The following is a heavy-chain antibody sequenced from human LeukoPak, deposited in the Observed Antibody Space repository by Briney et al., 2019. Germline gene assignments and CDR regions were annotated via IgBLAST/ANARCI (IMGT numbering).Heavy chain of an antibody. V-gene: IGHV1-24*01. CDR2: FYSEDGET. Sequence: ASVKVSCKVSGYTLTELSMHWVRQAPGKGLEGMGGFYSEDGETIYAQKFQGRVTMTEDTSTDTAYMELSSLRSEDTAVYYCATDKRIAVAGTNYYYGMDVWGQGTTVTVSS. D-gene: IGHD6-19*01. CDR1: GYTLTELS. J-gene: IGHJ6*02. CDR3: ATDKRIAVAGTNYYYGMDV.